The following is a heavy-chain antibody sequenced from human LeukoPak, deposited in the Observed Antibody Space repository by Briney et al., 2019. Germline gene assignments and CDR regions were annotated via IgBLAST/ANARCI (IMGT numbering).Heavy chain of an antibody. CDR2: IYYSGST. CDR3: ARQLGYCSSTSCPPYYYYGMDV. J-gene: IGHJ6*02. V-gene: IGHV4-59*08. CDR1: GGSISSYY. Sequence: SETLSLTRTVSGGSISSYYWSWIRQPPGKGLEWIGYIYYSGSTNYNPSLKSRVTISVDTAKNQFSLKLSSVTAADTAVYYCARQLGYCSSTSCPPYYYYGMDVWGQGTTVTGSS. D-gene: IGHD2-2*01.